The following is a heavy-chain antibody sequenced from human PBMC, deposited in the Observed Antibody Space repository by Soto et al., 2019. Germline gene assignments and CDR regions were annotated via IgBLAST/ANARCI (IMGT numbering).Heavy chain of an antibody. Sequence: GGSLRLSCAASGFTFSSYAMHWVRQAPGKGLEWVAVISYDGSNKYYADSVKGRFTISRDNSKNTLYLQMNSLRAEDTAVYYCARDRPAHYSGAAIPTWGQGTLVTVSS. CDR3: ARDRPAHYSGAAIPT. J-gene: IGHJ5*02. CDR1: GFTFSSYA. CDR2: ISYDGSNK. D-gene: IGHD1-26*01. V-gene: IGHV3-30-3*01.